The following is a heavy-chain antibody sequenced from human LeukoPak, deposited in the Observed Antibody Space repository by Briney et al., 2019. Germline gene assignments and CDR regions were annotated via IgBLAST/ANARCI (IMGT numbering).Heavy chain of an antibody. CDR1: GGTFSSYA. CDR3: AREGRFNGYYYGSGSPDY. D-gene: IGHD3-10*01. CDR2: IIPIFGTA. Sequence: ASVKVSCKASGGTFSSYAISWVRQAPGQGLEWMGGIIPIFGTANYAQKFQGRVTITADKSTSTAYMELSSLRSEDTAVYYCAREGRFNGYYYGSGSPDYWGQGTLVTVSS. J-gene: IGHJ4*02. V-gene: IGHV1-69*06.